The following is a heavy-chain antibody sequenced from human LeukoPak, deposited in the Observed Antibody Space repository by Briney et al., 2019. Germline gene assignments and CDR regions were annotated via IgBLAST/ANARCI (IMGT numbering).Heavy chain of an antibody. Sequence: SETLSLTCAVYGGSFSGYYWCWIRQPPGKGLEWIGEINHSGSTNYNPSLKSRVTISVDTSKNQFSLKLSSVTAADTAVYYCARANLKAPFFDIWGQGTMVTVSS. V-gene: IGHV4-34*01. CDR2: INHSGST. CDR1: GGSFSGYY. J-gene: IGHJ3*02. CDR3: ARANLKAPFFDI.